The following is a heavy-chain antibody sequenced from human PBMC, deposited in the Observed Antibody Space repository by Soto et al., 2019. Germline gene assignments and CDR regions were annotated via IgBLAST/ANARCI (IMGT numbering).Heavy chain of an antibody. Sequence: SETLSLTCTVSGGSISSYYWSWIRQPPGKGLEWIGYIYYSGSTNYNPSLKSRVTISVDTSKNQFSLKLSSVTAADTAVYYCARGRPREASYYDFWSGYYTGIRSMDVWGQGTTVTVSS. CDR2: IYYSGST. D-gene: IGHD3-3*01. J-gene: IGHJ6*02. V-gene: IGHV4-59*01. CDR1: GGSISSYY. CDR3: ARGRPREASYYDFWSGYYTGIRSMDV.